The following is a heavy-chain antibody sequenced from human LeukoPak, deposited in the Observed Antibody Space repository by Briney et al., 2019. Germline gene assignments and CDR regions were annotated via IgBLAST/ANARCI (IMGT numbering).Heavy chain of an antibody. V-gene: IGHV4-59*08. Sequence: SQSLSLTCTVYGGSMSNYWWNWVRQPPGKGLEWIGYIYYDGSTHYNPSLNSRVTISIDTSKNQFSLKLNSVTAADTAVYYCARRLCSSLTCNIGPSGNWLDPWGQGTLVTVSS. CDR2: IYYDGST. CDR1: GGSMSNYW. CDR3: ARRLCSSLTCNIGPSGNWLDP. D-gene: IGHD2-2*02. J-gene: IGHJ5*02.